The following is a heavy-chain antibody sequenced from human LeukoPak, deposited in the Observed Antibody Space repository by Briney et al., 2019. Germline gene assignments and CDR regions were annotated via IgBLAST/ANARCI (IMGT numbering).Heavy chain of an antibody. V-gene: IGHV3-23*01. CDR1: GFTFSSYA. CDR3: AKGGYYYDSSGYYPTLLGY. CDR2: ISGSGGST. Sequence: GGSLRLSCAASGFTFSSYAMSWVRQAPGKGLEWVSAISGSGGSTYYADSVKGRFTISRDNSKNTLYLQMNSLRAEDTAVYYCAKGGYYYDSSGYYPTLLGYWGQGTLVTVSS. D-gene: IGHD3-22*01. J-gene: IGHJ4*02.